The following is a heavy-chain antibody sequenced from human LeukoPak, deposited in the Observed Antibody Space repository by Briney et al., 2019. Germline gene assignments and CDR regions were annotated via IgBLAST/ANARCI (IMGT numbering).Heavy chain of an antibody. CDR3: ARGRPQTYCSGGSCYSDAFDI. CDR1: GGTFSSYA. CDR2: IIPIFGTA. V-gene: IGHV1-69*13. J-gene: IGHJ3*02. Sequence: ASVKVSCKASGGTFSSYAISWVRQAPGQGHEWMGGIIPIFGTANYAQKFQGRVTITADESTSTAYIELSSLRSEDTAVYYCARGRPQTYCSGGSCYSDAFDIWGQGTMVTVSS. D-gene: IGHD2-15*01.